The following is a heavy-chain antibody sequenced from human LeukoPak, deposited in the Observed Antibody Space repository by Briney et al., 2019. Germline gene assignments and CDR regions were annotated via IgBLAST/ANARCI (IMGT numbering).Heavy chain of an antibody. J-gene: IGHJ4*02. CDR2: INPNSGGT. V-gene: IGHV1-2*02. D-gene: IGHD6-13*01. CDR1: GYTFTGYF. Sequence: GASVKVSCKASGYTFTGYFMHWVRQAPGQGPEWMGWINPNSGGTNYAQKFQGRVTVTRDTSINTTYMELSRLKSDDTAVYYCARDVRRNNSSHIDCWGQGALVTVSS. CDR3: ARDVRRNNSSHIDC.